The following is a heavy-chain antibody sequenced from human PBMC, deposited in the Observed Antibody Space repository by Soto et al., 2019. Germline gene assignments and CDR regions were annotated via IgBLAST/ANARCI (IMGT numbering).Heavy chain of an antibody. CDR1: GFSLSTSGVG. D-gene: IGHD1-7*01. Sequence: SGPTLVNPPQTLTLTCTFSGFSLSTSGVGVGWIRQPPGKALEWLALIYWDDDKRYSPSLKSRLTITKDTSKNQVVLTMTNMEPVDTATYYCAHSNGNLNYELDAFDIWGQGTMVTVSS. V-gene: IGHV2-5*02. CDR2: IYWDDDK. CDR3: AHSNGNLNYELDAFDI. J-gene: IGHJ3*02.